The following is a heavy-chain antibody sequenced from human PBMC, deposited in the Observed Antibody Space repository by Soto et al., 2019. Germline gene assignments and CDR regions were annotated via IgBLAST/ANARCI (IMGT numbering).Heavy chain of an antibody. CDR1: GFTFSSYA. J-gene: IGHJ4*02. Sequence: QVQLVESGGGVVQPGRSLRLSCAASGFTFSSYAMHWVRQAPGKGLEWVAVISYDGSNKYYADSVKGRFTISRDNSKNTLYLQLNSLRSEDTAVYYCARAPPSIGFDYWGKGTLVTVSS. CDR3: ARAPPSIGFDY. CDR2: ISYDGSNK. V-gene: IGHV3-30-3*01.